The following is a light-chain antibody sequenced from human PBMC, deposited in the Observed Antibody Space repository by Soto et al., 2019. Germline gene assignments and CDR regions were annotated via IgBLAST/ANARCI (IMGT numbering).Light chain of an antibody. CDR1: QNINNW. Sequence: DIQMTQSPSTLSASVGDRVTITCRASQNINNWLAWYQQKPGKAPNLLIYEASSLESGVPSRFGGSRSGTEFTLTISSLQPDDFATYYCQHYNSYSEAFGQGTKVELK. CDR3: QHYNSYSEA. J-gene: IGKJ1*01. CDR2: EAS. V-gene: IGKV1-5*03.